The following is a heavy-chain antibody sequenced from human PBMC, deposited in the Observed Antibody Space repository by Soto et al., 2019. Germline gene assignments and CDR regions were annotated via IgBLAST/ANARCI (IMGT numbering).Heavy chain of an antibody. CDR1: GGSFTSNNW. D-gene: IGHD1-7*01. CDR3: SSRDPGTSVDY. V-gene: IGHV4-4*02. J-gene: IGHJ4*02. CDR2: IYRTGST. Sequence: SETLSLTCAVSGGSFTSNNWWTWVRQPPGQGLEWIGEIYRTGSTNYNPSLKSRVTISLDKSENQFSLKVTSLTAADTAVYYCSSRDPGTSVDYWGQGTLVTVSS.